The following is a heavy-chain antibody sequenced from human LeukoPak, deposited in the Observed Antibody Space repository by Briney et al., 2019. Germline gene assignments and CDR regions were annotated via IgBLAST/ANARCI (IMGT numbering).Heavy chain of an antibody. Sequence: ASVKVSCKASGYTFTGYYMHWVRQAPGQGLEWMGWINPNSGGTNYAQKFQGRVTMTRDTSISTAYMELSRLRSDDTAVYYCARVTSGWYPYYYYMDVWGKGTTVTVSS. V-gene: IGHV1-2*02. D-gene: IGHD6-19*01. CDR1: GYTFTGYY. J-gene: IGHJ6*03. CDR3: ARVTSGWYPYYYYMDV. CDR2: INPNSGGT.